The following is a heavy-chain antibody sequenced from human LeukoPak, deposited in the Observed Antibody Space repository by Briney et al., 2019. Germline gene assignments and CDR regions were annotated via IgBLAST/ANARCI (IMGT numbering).Heavy chain of an antibody. CDR1: GFTFSSYS. CDR3: ARDPNWTYFDY. D-gene: IGHD1-20*01. V-gene: IGHV3-21*01. CDR2: ISSSSSYI. Sequence: GGSLRLSCAASGFTFSSYSMNWVRQAPGKGLEWVSAISSSSSYIYYADSVKGRFTISRDNAKNSLYLQMNSLRAEDSAVYYCARDPNWTYFDYWGQGTLVTVSS. J-gene: IGHJ4*02.